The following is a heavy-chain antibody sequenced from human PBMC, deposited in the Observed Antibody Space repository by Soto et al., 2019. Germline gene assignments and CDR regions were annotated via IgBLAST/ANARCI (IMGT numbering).Heavy chain of an antibody. CDR1: GYTFTSYG. D-gene: IGHD3-10*01. CDR3: AGTIITMVRGIPELNYYGMDV. CDR2: ISAYNGNT. V-gene: IGHV1-18*01. Sequence: ASAKVSCKASGYTFTSYGISWVRQVPGQGLEWMGWISAYNGNTNYAQKLQGRVTMTTDTSTSTAYMELRSLRSDDTAVYYCAGTIITMVRGIPELNYYGMDVWGQGTTVTVSS. J-gene: IGHJ6*02.